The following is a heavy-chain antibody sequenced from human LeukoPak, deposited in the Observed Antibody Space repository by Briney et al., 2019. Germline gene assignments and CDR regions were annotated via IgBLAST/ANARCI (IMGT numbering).Heavy chain of an antibody. CDR1: GYSLSSGYY. Sequence: SETLSLTCAVSGYSLSSGYYWGWIRQPPGKGLEWIGSIYHSGSTYYNPSLKSRVTISVDTSKNQFSLKLSSVTAADPAVYYCARRSSIAARPFDYWGQGTLVTVSS. D-gene: IGHD6-6*01. J-gene: IGHJ4*02. CDR3: ARRSSIAARPFDY. CDR2: IYHSGST. V-gene: IGHV4-38-2*01.